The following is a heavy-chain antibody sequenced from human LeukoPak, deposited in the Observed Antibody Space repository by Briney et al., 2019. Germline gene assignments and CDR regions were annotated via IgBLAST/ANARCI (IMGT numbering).Heavy chain of an antibody. J-gene: IGHJ4*02. CDR3: TRLFCTGDRCYRYFEQ. D-gene: IGHD2-15*01. V-gene: IGHV1-18*01. CDR1: GYTFTSYG. Sequence: ASVKVSCKASGYTFTSYGIAWVRQAPGQGLGWMGWIYAYNHGTNFAPTLKGRVTLTTDTSTSTAYMELRSQSSGDEAGYLCTRLFCTGDRCYRYFEQCGQRALVTVSP. CDR2: IYAYNHGT.